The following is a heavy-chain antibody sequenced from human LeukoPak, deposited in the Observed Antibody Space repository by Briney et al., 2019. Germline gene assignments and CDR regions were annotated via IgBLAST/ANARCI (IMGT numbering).Heavy chain of an antibody. V-gene: IGHV1-69*13. Sequence: GASVKVSCKASGYTFTSYAISWVRQAPGQGLEWMGGIIPIFGTANYAQKFQGRVTITADESTSTAYMELSSLRSEDTAVYYCARDHIPEDRAYCGGDCYSVLHYWGQGTLVTVSS. J-gene: IGHJ4*02. CDR2: IIPIFGTA. D-gene: IGHD2-21*02. CDR1: GYTFTSYA. CDR3: ARDHIPEDRAYCGGDCYSVLHY.